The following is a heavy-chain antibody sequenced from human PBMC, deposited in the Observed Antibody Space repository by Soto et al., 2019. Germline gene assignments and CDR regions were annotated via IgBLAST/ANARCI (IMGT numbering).Heavy chain of an antibody. CDR1: GYTFTGYY. CDR3: ARDLSRPSIAVAGTDAFDI. J-gene: IGHJ3*02. CDR2: INPNSGGT. Sequence: ASVKVSCKASGYTFTGYYMHWVRQAPGQGLEWMGWINPNSGGTNYAQKFQGWVTMTRDTSISTAYMELSRLRSDDTAVYYCARDLSRPSIAVAGTDAFDIWGQGTMVTVTS. V-gene: IGHV1-2*04. D-gene: IGHD6-19*01.